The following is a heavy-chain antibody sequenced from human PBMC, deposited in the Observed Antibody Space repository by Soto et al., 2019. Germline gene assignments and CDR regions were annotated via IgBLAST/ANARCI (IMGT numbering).Heavy chain of an antibody. D-gene: IGHD2-15*01. CDR2: ISAYNGNT. CDR1: GYTFTRYG. J-gene: IGHJ4*02. Sequence: QVQLVQSGAEVKKPGASVKVSCKASGYTFTRYGITWVRQAPGQGLEWMGWISAYNGNTNYAQKLQGRVNMTTHTSTSTAYMELRSLRSDDTAVYYCARDTELVVVAATPDYWGQGTLVTVSS. V-gene: IGHV1-18*04. CDR3: ARDTELVVVAATPDY.